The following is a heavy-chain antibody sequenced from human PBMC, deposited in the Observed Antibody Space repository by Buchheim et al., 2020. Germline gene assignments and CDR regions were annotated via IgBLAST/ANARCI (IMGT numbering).Heavy chain of an antibody. D-gene: IGHD3-22*01. Sequence: QVQLVESGGGVVQPGRSLRLSCAASGFTFSSYGMHWVRQAPGKGLEWVAVISYVGSNKYYADSVKGRFTISRDNSKNTLYLQMNSLRAEDTAVYYCAKDLNYDSSGYYHKYYYYGMDVWGQGTT. CDR2: ISYVGSNK. J-gene: IGHJ6*02. CDR3: AKDLNYDSSGYYHKYYYYGMDV. V-gene: IGHV3-30*18. CDR1: GFTFSSYG.